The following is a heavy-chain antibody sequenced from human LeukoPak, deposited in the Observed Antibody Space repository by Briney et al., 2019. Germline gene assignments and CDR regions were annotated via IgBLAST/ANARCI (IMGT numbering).Heavy chain of an antibody. CDR2: IDRDGLRE. CDR1: TRYFTNYW. V-gene: IGHV3-74*01. CDR3: GTSRWSGVVDS. D-gene: IGHD3-3*01. Sequence: GGSLSLSCTASTRYFTNYWMHWVRQVPGKGLAWLSRIDRDGLREDYADSVRGRFTISRHNAKSTTYLQMNSLRAEDTAVYYCGTSRWSGVVDSWGQGTLVTVSS. J-gene: IGHJ5*01.